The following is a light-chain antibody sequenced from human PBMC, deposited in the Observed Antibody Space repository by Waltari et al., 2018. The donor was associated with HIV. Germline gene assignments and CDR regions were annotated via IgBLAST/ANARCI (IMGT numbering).Light chain of an antibody. Sequence: EIVLTQSPGTLSLSPGGRATLSCRASQSVSSSYLAWYQQKPGQAPRLLIYGASSRATGIPDRFSGSGSGTDFTLTISRLEPEDFAVYYCQQYGSSRFPWTFGQGTKVEIK. CDR3: QQYGSSRFPWT. V-gene: IGKV3-20*01. CDR1: QSVSSSY. J-gene: IGKJ1*01. CDR2: GAS.